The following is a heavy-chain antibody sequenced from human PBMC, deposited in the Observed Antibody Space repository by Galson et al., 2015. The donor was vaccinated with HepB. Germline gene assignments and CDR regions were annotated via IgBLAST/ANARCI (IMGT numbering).Heavy chain of an antibody. CDR1: GYTFTSYA. D-gene: IGHD6-13*01. Sequence: SVKVSCKASGYTFTSYAMNWVRQAPGQGLEWMGWINTNTGNPTYAQGFTGRFVFSLDTSVSTAYLQISSLKAEDTAVYYCARDTRFSIAAAGYYFQHWGQGTLVTVSS. V-gene: IGHV7-4-1*02. CDR3: ARDTRFSIAAAGYYFQH. J-gene: IGHJ1*01. CDR2: INTNTGNP.